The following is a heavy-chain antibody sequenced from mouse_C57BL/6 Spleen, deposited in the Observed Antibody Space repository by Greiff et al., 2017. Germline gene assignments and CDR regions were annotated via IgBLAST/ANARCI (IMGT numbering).Heavy chain of an antibody. CDR2: IHPNSGST. V-gene: IGHV1-64*01. CDR3: ALITTVVADY. Sequence: VQLQQPGAELVKPGASVKLSCKASGYTFTSYWMHWVKQRPGQGLEWIGMIHPNSGSTNYNEKFKSKATLTVDKASSTAYMQLSSLTSEDSAVYYCALITTVVADYWGQGTTLTVSS. J-gene: IGHJ2*01. D-gene: IGHD1-1*01. CDR1: GYTFTSYW.